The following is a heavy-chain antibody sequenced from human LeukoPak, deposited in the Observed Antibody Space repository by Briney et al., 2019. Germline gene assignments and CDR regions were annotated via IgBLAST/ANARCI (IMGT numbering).Heavy chain of an antibody. Sequence: PSETLSLTCAVYGGSFSGYYWSWIRQPPGKGLEWIGEINHSGSTNYNPSLKSRVTISVDTSKNQFSLKLSSVTAADTAVYYCARQGRRWMVRGVMDYYYYMDVWGKGTTVTISS. CDR3: ARQGRRWMVRGVMDYYYYMDV. CDR1: GGSFSGYY. V-gene: IGHV4-34*01. D-gene: IGHD3-10*01. J-gene: IGHJ6*03. CDR2: INHSGST.